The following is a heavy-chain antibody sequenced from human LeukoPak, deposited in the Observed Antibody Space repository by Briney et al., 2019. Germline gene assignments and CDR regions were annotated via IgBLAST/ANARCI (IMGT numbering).Heavy chain of an antibody. D-gene: IGHD5-18*01. CDR3: AREGTAMVPIDY. Sequence: SETLSLTCTVSGGPISSYYWSWIRQPAGKGLEWIGRIYTSGSTNYNPSLKSRVTMSVDTSKNQFSLKLSSVTAADTAVYYCAREGTAMVPIDYWGQGTLVTVSS. CDR1: GGPISSYY. J-gene: IGHJ4*02. CDR2: IYTSGST. V-gene: IGHV4-4*07.